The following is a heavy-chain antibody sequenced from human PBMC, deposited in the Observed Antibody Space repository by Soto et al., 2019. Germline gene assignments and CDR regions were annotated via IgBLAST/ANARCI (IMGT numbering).Heavy chain of an antibody. D-gene: IGHD1-1*01. V-gene: IGHV4-34*01. J-gene: IGHJ3*02. CDR2: MSHSGGT. Sequence: QVQLQQWGAGLLKPSETLSLTCAVYGGFVSSGSYYWSWIRQPPGKGLEWIWEMSHSGGTHFNPSLKSRVTISVDTSKNQFSLKMSSVTAADTALYYCARVERGTATTVVDAFDIWGPGTMVTVSS. CDR1: GGFVSSGSYY. CDR3: ARVERGTATTVVDAFDI.